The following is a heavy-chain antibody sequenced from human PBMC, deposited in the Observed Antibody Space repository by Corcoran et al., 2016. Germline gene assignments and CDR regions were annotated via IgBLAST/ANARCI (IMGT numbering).Heavy chain of an antibody. D-gene: IGHD3-22*01. J-gene: IGHJ5*02. Sequence: QVQLVQSGAEVKKPGASVKVSCKASGYTFTSYYMHWVRQAPGQGLEWMGIINPSGGSTSYAQKFQGRVTMTRDTSTSTVDMELSSLRSEDTAGYYCARDRREWHYYDSSGYKNWFDPWGQGTLVTVSS. CDR2: INPSGGST. V-gene: IGHV1-46*01. CDR3: ARDRREWHYYDSSGYKNWFDP. CDR1: GYTFTSYY.